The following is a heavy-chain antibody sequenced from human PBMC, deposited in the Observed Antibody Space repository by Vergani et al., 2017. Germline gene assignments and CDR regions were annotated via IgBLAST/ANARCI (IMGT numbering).Heavy chain of an antibody. J-gene: IGHJ6*03. CDR2: MNPNSGNT. CDR3: SRGSQGATWGLVYYYYDMDV. V-gene: IGHV1-8*01. Sequence: QVQLVQSGAEVKKPGASVKVSCKASGYTFTSYDINWVRQATGQGLEWMGWMNPNSGNTGYAQKFQGRVTMTRNTSISTDYMELSSLRSEDTAVYYCSRGSQGATWGLVYYYYDMDVWGKGTTVTVSS. CDR1: GYTFTSYD. D-gene: IGHD1-26*01.